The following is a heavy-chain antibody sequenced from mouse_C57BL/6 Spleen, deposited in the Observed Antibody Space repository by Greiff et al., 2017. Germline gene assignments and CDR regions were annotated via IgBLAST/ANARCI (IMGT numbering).Heavy chain of an antibody. J-gene: IGHJ2*01. Sequence: QVQLQQPGAELVRPGSSVKLSCKASGYTFTSYWMHWVKQRPIQGLEWIGNIDPSDSETHYNQKFKDKATLTVDKSSSTAYMQLSSLTSEDSAVYYCAREDGYYVDYWGQGTTLTVSS. CDR1: GYTFTSYW. D-gene: IGHD2-3*01. CDR3: AREDGYYVDY. CDR2: IDPSDSET. V-gene: IGHV1-52*01.